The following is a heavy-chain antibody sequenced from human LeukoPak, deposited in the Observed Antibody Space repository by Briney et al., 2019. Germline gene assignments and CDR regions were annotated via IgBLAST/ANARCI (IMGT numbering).Heavy chain of an antibody. D-gene: IGHD3-9*01. CDR2: IKEDGSEK. CDR3: ARDYTGYFP. CDR1: GFTFNTYR. J-gene: IGHJ5*02. Sequence: PGGSLRLSCAASGFTFNTYRMTWVRQAPGKGLEWVANIKEDGSEKDYVDSVKGRFTISRDNAKNSLYLQMNSLRAEDTAVYYCARDYTGYFPWGQGTLVIVSS. V-gene: IGHV3-7*03.